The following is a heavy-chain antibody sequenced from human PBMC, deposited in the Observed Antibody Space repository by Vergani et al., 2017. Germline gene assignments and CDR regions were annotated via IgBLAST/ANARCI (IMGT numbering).Heavy chain of an antibody. V-gene: IGHV1-18*01. CDR3: AGPRIAVAVVEYYYGMDV. J-gene: IGHJ6*02. D-gene: IGHD6-19*01. CDR2: ISAYNGNT. CDR1: GYTFTSYG. Sequence: QVQLVQSGAEVKKPGASGKVSCKASGYTFTSYGISWVRQAPGQGLEWMGWISAYNGNTNYAQKLQGRVTMTTDTSTSTAYMELRSLRSDDTAVYYCAGPRIAVAVVEYYYGMDVWGQGTTVTVSS.